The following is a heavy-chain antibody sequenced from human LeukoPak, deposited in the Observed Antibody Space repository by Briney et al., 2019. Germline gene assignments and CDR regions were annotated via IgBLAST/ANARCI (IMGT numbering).Heavy chain of an antibody. Sequence: SETLSLTCTVSGGSISSSSYYWGWIRQPPGKGLEWIGSIYYSGSTYYNPSLKSRVTISVDTSKNQFSRKLSSVTAADTAVYYCARAMVWGGAFDIWGQGTMVTVSS. CDR1: GGSISSSSYY. V-gene: IGHV4-39*01. CDR2: IYYSGST. CDR3: ARAMVWGGAFDI. J-gene: IGHJ3*02. D-gene: IGHD3-10*01.